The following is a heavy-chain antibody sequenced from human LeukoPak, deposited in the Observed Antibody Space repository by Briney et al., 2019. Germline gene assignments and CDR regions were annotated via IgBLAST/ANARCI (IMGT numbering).Heavy chain of an antibody. CDR2: VYYSGST. D-gene: IGHD3-10*01. V-gene: IGHV4-59*01. J-gene: IGHJ4*02. CDR1: GGSISSYY. Sequence: ETLSLTCAVSGGSISSYYWSWIRQPPGKGLEWIGYVYYSGSTNYNPSLKSRVTISVDTSKNQFSLKLSSVTAADTAVYYCARSELLWFGGVNSGFDYWGQGTLVTVSS. CDR3: ARSELLWFGGVNSGFDY.